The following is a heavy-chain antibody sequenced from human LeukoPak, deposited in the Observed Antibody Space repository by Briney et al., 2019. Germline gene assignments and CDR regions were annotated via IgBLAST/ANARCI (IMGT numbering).Heavy chain of an antibody. CDR1: GYTFTGYY. Sequence: ASVKVSCKASGYTFTGYYMHWVRQAPGQGLEWMGWINPNSGGTNYAQKFQGRLTITKDTSKNQVVLTMTNVDPVDTATYYCAHGTTWMAPDFDAFGIWGQGTMVTVSS. D-gene: IGHD1-1*01. V-gene: IGHV1-2*02. CDR2: INPNSGGT. J-gene: IGHJ3*02. CDR3: AHGTTWMAPDFDAFGI.